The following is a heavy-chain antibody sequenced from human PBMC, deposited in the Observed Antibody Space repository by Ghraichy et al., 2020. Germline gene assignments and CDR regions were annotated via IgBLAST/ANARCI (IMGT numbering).Heavy chain of an antibody. CDR2: ISGSGGST. CDR1: GFTFSSYA. J-gene: IGHJ4*02. CDR3: AKLTVEQWLVHSYYFDY. V-gene: IGHV3-23*01. D-gene: IGHD6-19*01. Sequence: GGSLRLSCAASGFTFSSYAMSWVRQAPGKGLEWVSAISGSGGSTYYADSVKGRFTISRDNSKNTLYLQMNSLRAEDTAVYYCAKLTVEQWLVHSYYFDYWGQGTLVTVSS.